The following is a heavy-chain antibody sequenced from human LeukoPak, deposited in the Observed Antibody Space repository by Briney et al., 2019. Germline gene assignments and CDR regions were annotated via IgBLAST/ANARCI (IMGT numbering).Heavy chain of an antibody. CDR3: ARRVQTTGVFDY. J-gene: IGHJ4*02. V-gene: IGHV1-2*06. CDR1: GYTFTGYY. D-gene: IGHD4/OR15-4a*01. CDR2: INPNSGDT. Sequence: GASVKVSCNASGYTFTGYYMHWVRQAPGQGLEWMGRINPNSGDTNYAQKFQGRVTMTGDTSISTAYMELSRLKSDDTAVYYCARRVQTTGVFDYWGQGTLVTVS.